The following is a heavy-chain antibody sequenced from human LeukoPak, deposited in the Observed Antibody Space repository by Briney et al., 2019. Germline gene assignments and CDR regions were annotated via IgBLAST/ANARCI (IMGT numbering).Heavy chain of an antibody. V-gene: IGHV3-7*01. CDR2: IKQDGSEK. CDR3: ARDAFSYYYYYMDV. Sequence: GGSLRLSCAASGFTFSTYAMTWVRQAPGKGLEWVANIKQDGSEKHYVDSVKGRFTISRDNAKNSLYLQMNSLRDEDTAVYYRARDAFSYYYYYMDVWGKGTTVTISS. J-gene: IGHJ6*03. CDR1: GFTFSTYA.